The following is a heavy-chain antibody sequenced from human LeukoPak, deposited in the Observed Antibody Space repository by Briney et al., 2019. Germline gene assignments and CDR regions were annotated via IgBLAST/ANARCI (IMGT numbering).Heavy chain of an antibody. D-gene: IGHD3-3*01. V-gene: IGHV4-39*07. Sequence: SETLSLTCSLSGDSINNNIYYWAWIRQPPGKGLEWIGEINHSGSTNYNPSLKSRVTISVDTSKNQFSLKLSSVTAADTAVYYCARGRFLIAWGQGTLVTVSS. J-gene: IGHJ5*02. CDR2: INHSGST. CDR3: ARGRFLIA. CDR1: GDSINNNIYY.